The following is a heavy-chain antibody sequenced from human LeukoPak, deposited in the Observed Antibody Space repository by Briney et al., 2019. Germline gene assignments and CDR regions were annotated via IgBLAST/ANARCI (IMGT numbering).Heavy chain of an antibody. J-gene: IGHJ3*01. CDR1: GFTVNDSY. CDR3: ARVDCSSTSCSGAFDV. CDR2: LYSGGGT. V-gene: IGHV3-53*04. D-gene: IGHD2-2*01. Sequence: PGGSLRLSCPASGFTVNDSYMTWVRQAPGMGLEWVSLLYSGGGTYYAYSVKGRFTISRHDSKNTLYLQMNSLRTEDTAVYYCARVDCSSTSCSGAFDVWGQGTLVTVSS.